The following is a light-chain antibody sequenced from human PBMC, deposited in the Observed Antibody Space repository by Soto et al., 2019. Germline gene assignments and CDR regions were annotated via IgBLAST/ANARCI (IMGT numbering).Light chain of an antibody. J-gene: IGLJ1*01. CDR2: DVS. Sequence: QSVLTQPASVSGSPGQSITISCSGTSSDVGGYNYVSWYQQHPGKAPQVMIYDVSNRPSGVSNRFSGSKSGNTASLTISGLQAEDEADYYCYSYPTSSTYVFGTGTKVTVL. CDR3: YSYPTSSTYV. CDR1: SSDVGGYNY. V-gene: IGLV2-14*01.